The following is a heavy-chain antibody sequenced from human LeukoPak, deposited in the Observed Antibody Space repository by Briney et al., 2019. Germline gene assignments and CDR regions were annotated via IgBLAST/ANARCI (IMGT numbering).Heavy chain of an antibody. CDR3: AREQWLVPLNYFDY. Sequence: PGGSLRLSCAASAFTFRSYAMTWVRQAPGKGLEWVSTISGSGSGTYYTDSVKGRFTISRDNSMNTLYLQMNSLRAEDTAVYYCAREQWLVPLNYFDYWGQGTLVTVSS. D-gene: IGHD6-19*01. J-gene: IGHJ4*02. CDR1: AFTFRSYA. CDR2: ISGSGSGT. V-gene: IGHV3-23*01.